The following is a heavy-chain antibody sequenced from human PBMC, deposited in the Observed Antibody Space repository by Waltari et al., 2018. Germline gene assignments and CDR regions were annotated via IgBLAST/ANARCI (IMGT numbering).Heavy chain of an antibody. V-gene: IGHV4-34*01. CDR3: ARRGYCGIDCYSNYFDF. Sequence: QVLLQQWGAGLLKPSETLSLTCAVYGGSFNCLYWSWIRQPPGEGLEWIGELTNSGSTNYNPALMRRVSRSVDTPNNQFSLKLTSVTSADTAAYYCARRGYCGIDCYSNYFDFWGQGTLVTVSS. CDR1: GGSFNCLY. J-gene: IGHJ4*02. D-gene: IGHD2-21*01. CDR2: LTNSGST.